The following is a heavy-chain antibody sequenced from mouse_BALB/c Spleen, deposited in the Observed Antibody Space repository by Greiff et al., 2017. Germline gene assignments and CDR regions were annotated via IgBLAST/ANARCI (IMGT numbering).Heavy chain of an antibody. D-gene: IGHD1-2*01. CDR2: IWAGGST. J-gene: IGHJ3*01. CDR1: GFSLTSYG. V-gene: IGHV2-9*02. Sequence: VKLVESGPGLVAPSQSLSITCTVSGFSLTSYGVHWVRQPPGKGLEWLGVIWAGGSTNYNSALMSRLSISKDNSKSQVFLKMNSLQTDDTAMYYCARDKKLTATGFAYWGQGTLVTVSA. CDR3: ARDKKLTATGFAY.